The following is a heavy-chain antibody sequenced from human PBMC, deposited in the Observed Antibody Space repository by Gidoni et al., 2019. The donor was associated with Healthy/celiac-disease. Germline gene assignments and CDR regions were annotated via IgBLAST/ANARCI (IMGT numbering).Heavy chain of an antibody. J-gene: IGHJ6*03. D-gene: IGHD3-10*01. CDR1: GGSISSYY. CDR3: ARIPRPKTPGFGEWFYMDV. CDR2: IYYSGST. Sequence: QVQLQESGPGLVKPSETLSLTCTVSGGSISSYYWSWIRQPPGKGLEWIGYIYYSGSTNYNPSLKSRVTISVDTSKNQFSLKLSSVTAADTAVYYCARIPRPKTPGFGEWFYMDVWGKGTTVTVSS. V-gene: IGHV4-59*01.